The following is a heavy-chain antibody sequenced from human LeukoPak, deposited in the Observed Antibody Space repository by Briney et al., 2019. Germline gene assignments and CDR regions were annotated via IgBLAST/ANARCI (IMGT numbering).Heavy chain of an antibody. CDR2: ISYDGSNK. CDR1: GFTFSSYG. J-gene: IGHJ5*02. Sequence: GGSLRLSCAASGFTFSSYGMHWVRQAPGKGLEWVAVISYDGSNKYYADSVKGRFTISRDNSKNTLYLQMNSLRAEDTAVYYCARGLQLELSGFVSLHQRNWFDPWGQGTLVTVSS. V-gene: IGHV3-30*03. D-gene: IGHD1-1*01. CDR3: ARGLQLELSGFVSLHQRNWFDP.